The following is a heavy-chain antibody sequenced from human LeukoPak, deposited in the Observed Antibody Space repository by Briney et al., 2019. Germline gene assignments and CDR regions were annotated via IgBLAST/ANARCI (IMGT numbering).Heavy chain of an antibody. CDR2: IASDGNYR. Sequence: PGGSLRLSCAASGFTFTNYGMHWVRQAPGKWLEWVAYIASDGNYRDYVDSVRGRFTVSRDNSKNTLYLQMDSLRAEDTAVYYCANLPYNWNEYFDDYWGQGTLVTVSS. CDR3: ANLPYNWNEYFDDY. D-gene: IGHD1-1*01. J-gene: IGHJ4*02. V-gene: IGHV3-30*02. CDR1: GFTFTNYG.